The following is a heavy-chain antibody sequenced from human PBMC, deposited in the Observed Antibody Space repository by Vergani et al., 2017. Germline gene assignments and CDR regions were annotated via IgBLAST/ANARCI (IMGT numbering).Heavy chain of an antibody. CDR3: ASGGYYGSGQLDY. J-gene: IGHJ4*02. V-gene: IGHV3-33*08. D-gene: IGHD3-10*01. CDR1: GFTFSSYE. Sequence: VQLVESGGGLVQPGGSLRLSCAASGFTFSSYEMNWVRQAPGKGLEWVAVIWYDGSNKYYADSVKGRFTISRDNSKNTLYLQMNSLRAEDTAVYYCASGGYYGSGQLDYWGQGTLVTVSS. CDR2: IWYDGSNK.